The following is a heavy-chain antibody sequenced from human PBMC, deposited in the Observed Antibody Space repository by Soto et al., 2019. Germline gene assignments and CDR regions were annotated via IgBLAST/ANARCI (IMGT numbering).Heavy chain of an antibody. Sequence: QVQLVESGGGVVQPGRSLRLSCAASGFTFSSYAMHWVRQAPGKGLEWVAVISYDGSNKYYADSVKGRFTISRDNSKNPLYLQMNSLRAEDTAVYYCAREDQRRGGEDAFDIWGQGTMVTVSS. CDR2: ISYDGSNK. CDR3: AREDQRRGGEDAFDI. CDR1: GFTFSSYA. J-gene: IGHJ3*02. V-gene: IGHV3-30-3*01. D-gene: IGHD3-16*01.